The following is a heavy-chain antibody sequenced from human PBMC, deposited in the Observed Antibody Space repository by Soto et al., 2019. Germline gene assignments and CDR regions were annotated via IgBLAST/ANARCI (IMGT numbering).Heavy chain of an antibody. CDR3: ARDNEDYYGSGSYGGMDV. CDR2: ISSSSSTI. V-gene: IGHV3-48*02. J-gene: IGHJ6*02. CDR1: GFTFSSYS. Sequence: GGSLRLSCAASGFTFSSYSMNWVRQAPGKGLEWVSYISSSSSTIYYADSVKGRFTISRDNAKNSLYLQMNSLRDEDTAVYYCARDNEDYYGSGSYGGMDVWGQGTTVTVSS. D-gene: IGHD3-10*01.